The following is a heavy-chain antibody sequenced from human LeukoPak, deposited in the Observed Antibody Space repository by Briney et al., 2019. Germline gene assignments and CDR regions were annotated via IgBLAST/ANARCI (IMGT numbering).Heavy chain of an antibody. Sequence: SETLSLTCTVSGGSISSRNYYRAWIRQPPGKGLEWIATIYYSGNTYYNPSLMSRVTISVDTSKNQFSLKMSSVTAADTAVYYCASLAATNNYYYMDVWGKGTTLTVSS. CDR2: IYYSGNT. V-gene: IGHV4-39*01. D-gene: IGHD2-15*01. CDR1: GGSISSRNYY. CDR3: ASLAATNNYYYMDV. J-gene: IGHJ6*03.